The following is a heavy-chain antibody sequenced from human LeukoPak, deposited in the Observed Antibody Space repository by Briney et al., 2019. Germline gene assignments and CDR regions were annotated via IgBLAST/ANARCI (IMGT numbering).Heavy chain of an antibody. J-gene: IGHJ4*02. CDR1: GGTFSSYA. V-gene: IGHV1-69*10. D-gene: IGHD3-22*01. CDR2: IIPILGIA. Sequence: SVKVSCKASGGTFSSYAISWVRQAPGQGLEWMGGIIPILGIANYAQKFQGRVTITADKSTSTAYMELSSLRSEDTAVYYCAKIPDYYDRSGYWQAPKDYWGQGTLVTVSS. CDR3: AKIPDYYDRSGYWQAPKDY.